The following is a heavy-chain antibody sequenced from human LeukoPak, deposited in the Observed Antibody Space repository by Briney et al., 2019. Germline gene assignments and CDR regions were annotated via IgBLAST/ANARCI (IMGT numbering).Heavy chain of an antibody. Sequence: SETLSLTCAVYGGSFSGYYWSWIRQPPGKGLEWIGELNHSGSTNYNPSLKSRVTISVDTSKNQFSLKLSSVTAADTAVYYRARALWTRPVDYWGQGTLVTVSS. CDR3: ARALWTRPVDY. D-gene: IGHD2-21*01. CDR2: LNHSGST. CDR1: GGSFSGYY. J-gene: IGHJ4*02. V-gene: IGHV4-34*01.